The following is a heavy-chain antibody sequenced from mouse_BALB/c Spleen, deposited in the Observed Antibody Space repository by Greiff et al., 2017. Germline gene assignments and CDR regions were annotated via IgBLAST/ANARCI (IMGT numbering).Heavy chain of an antibody. Sequence: QVQLKQSGPELVKPGASVKISCKASGYAFSSSWMNWVKQRPGQGLEWIGRIYPGDGDTNYNGKFKGKATLTADKSSSTAYMQLSSLTSVDSAVYFCARPHYYGKGYFDYWGQGTTLTVSS. D-gene: IGHD1-1*01. CDR3: ARPHYYGKGYFDY. CDR1: GYAFSSSW. V-gene: IGHV1-82*01. CDR2: IYPGDGDT. J-gene: IGHJ2*01.